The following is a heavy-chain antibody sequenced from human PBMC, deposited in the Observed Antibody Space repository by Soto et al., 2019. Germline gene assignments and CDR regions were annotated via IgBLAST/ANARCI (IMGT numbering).Heavy chain of an antibody. Sequence: GASVKVSCKASGGTFSSYAISWVRQAPGQGLEWMGGIIPILGTANYAQKFQGRVTITADESTSTAYMELSSLRSEDTAVYYCARLGYSGYDYRRSLDYWGQGTLVTVSS. CDR3: ARLGYSGYDYRRSLDY. D-gene: IGHD5-12*01. CDR2: IIPILGTA. J-gene: IGHJ4*02. CDR1: GGTFSSYA. V-gene: IGHV1-69*13.